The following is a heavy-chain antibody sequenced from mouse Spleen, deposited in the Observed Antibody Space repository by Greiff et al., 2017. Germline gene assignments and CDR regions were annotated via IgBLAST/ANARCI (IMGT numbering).Heavy chain of an antibody. Sequence: EVKLVESGGGLVKPGGSLKLSCAASGFAFSSYDMSWVRQTPEKRLEWVATISSGGSYTYYPDSVKGRFTISRDNARNTLYLQMSSLRSEDTALYYCARHDGYHFAWFAYWGQGTLVTVSA. V-gene: IGHV5-9*02. CDR3: ARHDGYHFAWFAY. CDR2: ISSGGSYT. D-gene: IGHD2-3*01. CDR1: GFAFSSYD. J-gene: IGHJ3*01.